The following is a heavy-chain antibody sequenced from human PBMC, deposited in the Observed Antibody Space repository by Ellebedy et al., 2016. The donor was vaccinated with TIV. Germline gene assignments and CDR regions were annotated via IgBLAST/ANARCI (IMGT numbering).Heavy chain of an antibody. Sequence: PGGSLRLSCAASGFTFSTYAMNWVRQAPGKGLEWVSSISGSGGSTYYADSVKGRFTISRDNSKNTLYLQMNSLRAEDTALYYCAKDRRRTWIKLGDWGQGTLVTISS. J-gene: IGHJ4*02. V-gene: IGHV3-23*01. D-gene: IGHD5-12*01. CDR1: GFTFSTYA. CDR3: AKDRRRTWIKLGD. CDR2: ISGSGGST.